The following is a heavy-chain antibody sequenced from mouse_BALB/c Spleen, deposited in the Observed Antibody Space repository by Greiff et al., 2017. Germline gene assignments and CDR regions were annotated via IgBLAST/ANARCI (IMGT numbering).Heavy chain of an antibody. J-gene: IGHJ1*01. CDR2: IWSGGST. CDR1: GFSLTSYG. D-gene: IGHD1-1*01. CDR3: ARAVVDYWYFDV. V-gene: IGHV2-2*02. Sequence: VQLVESGPGLVAPSQSLSITCTVSGFSLTSYGVSWVRQPPGKGLEWLGVIWSGGSTDYNAAFISRLSISKDNSKSQVFFKMNSLQANDTAIYYCARAVVDYWYFDVWGAGTTVTVSS.